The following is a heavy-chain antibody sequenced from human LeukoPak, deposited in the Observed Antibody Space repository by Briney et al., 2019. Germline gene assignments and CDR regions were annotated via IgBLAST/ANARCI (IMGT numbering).Heavy chain of an antibody. J-gene: IGHJ3*02. CDR3: ASITYYYDSSGYYSVNAFDI. V-gene: IGHV4-59*08. Sequence: SETLSLTCTVSGGSISSYYWSWIRQPPGKGLEWIGYIYYSGSTNYNPSLKSRVTISVDTSKNQFSLKLSSVTAADTAVYYCASITYYYDSSGYYSVNAFDIWGQGTMVTVSS. CDR2: IYYSGST. D-gene: IGHD3-22*01. CDR1: GGSISSYY.